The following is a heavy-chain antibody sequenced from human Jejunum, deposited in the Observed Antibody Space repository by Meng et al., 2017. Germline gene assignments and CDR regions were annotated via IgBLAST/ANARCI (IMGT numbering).Heavy chain of an antibody. CDR2: IYYSGTT. V-gene: IGHV4-39*07. CDR1: GGSISSGDYH. D-gene: IGHD3-10*02. J-gene: IGHJ6*02. Sequence: GSLRLSCSVSGGSISSGDYHWGWIRQPPGKGLEWTGSIYYSGTTFYNPSLKSRLTISIDRSKNQFSLKLTSVTAADTAVYYCARVSVRGFYGIDVWGQGTTVTVSS. CDR3: ARVSVRGFYGIDV.